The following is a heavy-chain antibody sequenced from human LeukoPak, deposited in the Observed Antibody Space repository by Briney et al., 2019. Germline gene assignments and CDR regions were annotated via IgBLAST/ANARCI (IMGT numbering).Heavy chain of an antibody. CDR3: ARDLLGYNYHYMDV. V-gene: IGHV3-20*04. Sequence: GGSLTLSCAASGFTFDDYGMSWVRQAPGKGLEWVSDINWNGGSTGYADSVKGRFTISRDSAKNSLYLQMNSLRAEDTAVYYCARDLLGYNYHYMDVWGKGTTVTVSS. CDR1: GFTFDDYG. J-gene: IGHJ6*03. D-gene: IGHD1-20*01. CDR2: INWNGGST.